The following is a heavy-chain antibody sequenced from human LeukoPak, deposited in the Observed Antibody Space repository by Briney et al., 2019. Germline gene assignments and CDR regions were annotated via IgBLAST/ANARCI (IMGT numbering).Heavy chain of an antibody. V-gene: IGHV4-34*01. J-gene: IGHJ4*02. CDR3: ARGLAYYDFWSGYTNQTGFDY. Sequence: SETLSLTCAVYGESFSGFYWTWIRQPPGKGLEWIGEINHSGSTNYDPSLKSRVTISVDTSKNQFSLKLSSVTAADTAVYYCARGLAYYDFWSGYTNQTGFDYWGQGTLVTVSS. D-gene: IGHD3-3*01. CDR1: GESFSGFY. CDR2: INHSGST.